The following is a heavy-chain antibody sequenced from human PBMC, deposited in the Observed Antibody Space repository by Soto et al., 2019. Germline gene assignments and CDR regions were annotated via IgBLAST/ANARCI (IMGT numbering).Heavy chain of an antibody. D-gene: IGHD3-16*01. CDR1: GDSVRSQY. J-gene: IGHJ6*03. V-gene: IGHV4-4*09. Sequence: PSDTLSLTCTVSGDSVRSQYWSWIRRPPGRGLEWIGYIYRSGSTKYNPSLKSRLTISVDTSKNQFSLKLSSVTAADTAVYYCARTLDYGHMDVWGKGTTVTVSS. CDR3: ARTLDYGHMDV. CDR2: IYRSGST.